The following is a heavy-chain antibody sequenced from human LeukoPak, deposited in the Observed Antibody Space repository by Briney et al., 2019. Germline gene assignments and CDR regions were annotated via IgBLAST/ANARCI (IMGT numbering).Heavy chain of an antibody. D-gene: IGHD3-22*01. J-gene: IGHJ5*02. CDR1: GGSFSGYY. CDR3: ARLVDYYDSSGYVSP. Sequence: SETLSLTCAVYGGSFSGYYWSWIRQPPGKGLEWIGEINHSGSTYYNPSLKSRVTISVDTSKNQFSLKLSSVTAADTAVYYCARLVDYYDSSGYVSPWGQGTLVTVSS. CDR2: INHSGST. V-gene: IGHV4-34*01.